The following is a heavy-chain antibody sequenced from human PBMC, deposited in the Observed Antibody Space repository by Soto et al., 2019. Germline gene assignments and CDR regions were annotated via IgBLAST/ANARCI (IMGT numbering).Heavy chain of an antibody. D-gene: IGHD6-13*01. CDR3: ARGSSRWDY. CDR2: IYSGGRN. Sequence: SETLSLTCTVSGGSISSFYWSWIRQPAGKGLEWIGRIYSGGRNSYNPSLKSRVTMSVDTSKNQFSLRLSSVTAADTAMYYCARGSSRWDYWGQGTLVTVSS. V-gene: IGHV4-4*07. J-gene: IGHJ4*02. CDR1: GGSISSFY.